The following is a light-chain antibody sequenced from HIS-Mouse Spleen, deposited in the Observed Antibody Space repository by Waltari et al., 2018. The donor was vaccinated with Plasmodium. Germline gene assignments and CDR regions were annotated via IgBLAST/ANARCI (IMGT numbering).Light chain of an antibody. CDR2: RNK. V-gene: IGLV1-47*01. Sequence: QSVLTQPPSAPGTPRQTATIHCSGSSSTIGSHYLYLYHPLPGPAPTLLIYRNKQRPSGVPDRLSGSMSGTSASLAISGLRSEDEADYYCAAWDDSLSGWVFGGGTKLTVL. CDR3: AAWDDSLSGWV. J-gene: IGLJ3*02. CDR1: SSTIGSHY.